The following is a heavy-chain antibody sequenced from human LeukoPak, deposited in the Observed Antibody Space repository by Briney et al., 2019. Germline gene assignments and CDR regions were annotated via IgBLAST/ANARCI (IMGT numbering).Heavy chain of an antibody. J-gene: IGHJ5*02. D-gene: IGHD6-6*01. Sequence: SETLSLTCTVSGGSISSGGYYWSWIRQHPGKGLEWIGYIYYSGSTYYNPSLKSRVTISVDTSKNQFSLKLSSVTAADTAVYYCAREHSSSSYNWIDPWGQGTLVTVSS. CDR2: IYYSGST. CDR1: GGSISSGGYY. CDR3: AREHSSSSYNWIDP. V-gene: IGHV4-31*03.